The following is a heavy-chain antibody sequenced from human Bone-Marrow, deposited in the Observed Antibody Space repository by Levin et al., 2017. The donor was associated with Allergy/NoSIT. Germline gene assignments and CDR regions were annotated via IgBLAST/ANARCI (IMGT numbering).Heavy chain of an antibody. Sequence: PGGSLRLSCQGSGYNFATYWINWVRQMPGKGLEWMGRIDPVDSTTIYSPSFQGHVTMSADRSITTPYLQWSSLRAADRARYYCATLPQGGADCNSGDFDYWGQGTLVTVSS. J-gene: IGHJ4*02. D-gene: IGHD2-21*02. CDR3: ATLPQGGADCNSGDFDY. CDR1: GYNFATYW. V-gene: IGHV5-10-1*01. CDR2: IDPVDSTT.